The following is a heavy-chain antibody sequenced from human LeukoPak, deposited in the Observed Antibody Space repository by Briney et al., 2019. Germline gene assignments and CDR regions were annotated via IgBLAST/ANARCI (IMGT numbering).Heavy chain of an antibody. CDR2: FDPEDGET. CDR1: GYTLTELS. Sequence: ASVKVSCKVSGYTLTELSMHWVRQAPGKGLEWMGGFDPEDGETIYAQKFQGRVTMTEDTSTDTAYMELSSLRSEDTAVYYCATARNCSSTSCYYYYCGMDVWGQGTTVTVSS. V-gene: IGHV1-24*01. D-gene: IGHD2-2*01. J-gene: IGHJ6*02. CDR3: ATARNCSSTSCYYYYCGMDV.